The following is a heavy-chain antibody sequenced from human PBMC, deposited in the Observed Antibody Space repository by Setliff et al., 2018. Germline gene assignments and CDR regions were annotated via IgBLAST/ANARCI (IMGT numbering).Heavy chain of an antibody. CDR2: IIPIFGTT. V-gene: IGHV1-69*05. CDR1: GGTFKNYG. D-gene: IGHD6-6*01. Sequence: SVKVSCKASGGTFKNYGISWVRQAPGQGLEWMGGIIPIFGTTNYAQKFQGRATIVTDESTSTAYMELSSLRSEDTAVYYCAREGVDSRSSTDYRYYMDVWGKGTTVTVS. J-gene: IGHJ6*03. CDR3: AREGVDSRSSTDYRYYMDV.